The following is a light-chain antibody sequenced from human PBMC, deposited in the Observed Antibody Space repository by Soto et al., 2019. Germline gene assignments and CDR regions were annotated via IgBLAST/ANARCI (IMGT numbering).Light chain of an antibody. CDR2: EVS. Sequence: QSVLTQPPSASGSPGQSVTISCTGTSSDVGGYNYVSWYQQHPGKAPKLMIYEVSNRPSGVPDRFSGSKSGNTASLTVSGLQAEDEADYYCSSYAGSNNLEVFGTGTKLTVL. CDR3: SSYAGSNNLEV. CDR1: SSDVGGYNY. J-gene: IGLJ1*01. V-gene: IGLV2-8*01.